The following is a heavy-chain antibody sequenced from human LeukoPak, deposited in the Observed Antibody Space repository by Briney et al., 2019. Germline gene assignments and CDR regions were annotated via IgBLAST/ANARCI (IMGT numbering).Heavy chain of an antibody. D-gene: IGHD4-23*01. CDR2: ISSSGSTI. Sequence: TGGSLRLSCAASGFTFSSYEMNWVRQAPGKGLEWVSYISSSGSTIYYADSVKGRFTISRDNAKNSLYLQMNSLRAEDTAVYYCARDHYVGNSNWFDPWGQGTLVTVSS. V-gene: IGHV3-48*03. J-gene: IGHJ5*02. CDR1: GFTFSSYE. CDR3: ARDHYVGNSNWFDP.